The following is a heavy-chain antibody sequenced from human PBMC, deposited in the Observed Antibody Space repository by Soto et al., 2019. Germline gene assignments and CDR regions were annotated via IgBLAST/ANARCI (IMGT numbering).Heavy chain of an antibody. CDR2: IWYDGSNK. V-gene: IGHV3-33*01. D-gene: IGHD2-2*01. CDR1: GFTFSDYG. J-gene: IGHJ4*02. Sequence: GGSLSLSCAASGFTFSDYGMHWVRQAPGKGLEWVAVIWYDGSNKYYADSVKGRFTISRDNSKNTLYLQMNSLRAEDTAVYYCARDKQYQFDYWGQGALVTVSS. CDR3: ARDKQYQFDY.